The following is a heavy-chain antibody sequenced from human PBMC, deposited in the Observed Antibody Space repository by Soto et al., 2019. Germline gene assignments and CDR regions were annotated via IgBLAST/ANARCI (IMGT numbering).Heavy chain of an antibody. D-gene: IGHD4-17*01. V-gene: IGHV4-59*02. CDR3: AYGDSRGPIDY. Sequence: SETLSLTCTVSGASVSTYSWSWIRQPPGKGLEWIGYVYNTWNTNYNPSLESRVAVSVDTSKNQFSLKLSSVTAADTAVYYCAYGDSRGPIDYWGQGTLVTVSS. CDR1: GASVSTYS. J-gene: IGHJ4*02. CDR2: VYNTWNT.